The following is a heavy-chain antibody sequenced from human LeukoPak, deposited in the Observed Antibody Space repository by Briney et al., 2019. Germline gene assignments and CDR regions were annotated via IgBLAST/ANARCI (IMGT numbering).Heavy chain of an antibody. D-gene: IGHD6-13*01. Sequence: SETLSLTCTVSGGSISSGGYYWSWIRQHPGKGLEWIGYIYYSGSTYYNPSLKSRVTISVDTSKNQSSLKLSSVTAADTAVYYCARGARYSSSWYEYWGQGTLVTVSS. CDR3: ARGARYSSSWYEY. CDR2: IYYSGST. CDR1: GGSISSGGYY. J-gene: IGHJ4*02. V-gene: IGHV4-31*03.